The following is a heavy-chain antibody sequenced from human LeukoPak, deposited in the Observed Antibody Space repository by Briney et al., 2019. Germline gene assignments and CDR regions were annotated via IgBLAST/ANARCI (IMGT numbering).Heavy chain of an antibody. D-gene: IGHD2-15*01. CDR3: AREGSRYCSGGSCYFS. V-gene: IGHV4-61*02. Sequence: PSETLSLTXTVSGGSISSGSYYWSCIRQPAGKGLEWIGRIYTSGSTNYNPSLKSRVTISVDTSKNQFSLKLSSVTAADTAVYYCAREGSRYCSGGSCYFSWGQGTLVTVSS. CDR2: IYTSGST. J-gene: IGHJ5*02. CDR1: GGSISSGSYY.